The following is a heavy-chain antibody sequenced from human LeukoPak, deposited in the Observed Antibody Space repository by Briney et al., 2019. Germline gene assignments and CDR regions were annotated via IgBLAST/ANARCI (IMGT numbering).Heavy chain of an antibody. J-gene: IGHJ5*02. Sequence: GRSLRLFCAASGFTFSSYGMHWVRQAPGKGLEWVAVIWYDGSNKYYADPVKGRFTISRDNSKNTLYLQMNSLRAEDTAVYYCARDSSMSGFDPWGQGTLVTVSS. CDR2: IWYDGSNK. CDR1: GFTFSSYG. CDR3: ARDSSMSGFDP. V-gene: IGHV3-33*01. D-gene: IGHD2-2*01.